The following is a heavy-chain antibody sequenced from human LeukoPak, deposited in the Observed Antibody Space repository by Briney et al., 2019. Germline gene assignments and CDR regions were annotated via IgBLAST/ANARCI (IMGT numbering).Heavy chain of an antibody. V-gene: IGHV3-53*01. CDR2: IYSGGDT. CDR3: ASQDYGDFGPDY. D-gene: IGHD4-17*01. Sequence: GGSLRLSCAVSGFTVYSNYMTWVRQAPGKGPEWLSVIYSGGDTYYADSVKGRFTISRDNAKNSLYLQMNSLRAEDTAVYYCASQDYGDFGPDYWGQGTLVTVSS. J-gene: IGHJ4*02. CDR1: GFTVYSNY.